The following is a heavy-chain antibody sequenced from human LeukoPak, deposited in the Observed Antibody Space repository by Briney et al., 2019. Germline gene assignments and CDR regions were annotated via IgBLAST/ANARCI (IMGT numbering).Heavy chain of an antibody. Sequence: ASVKVSCKVSGYTLTELSMHWVRQAPGKGLEWMGGFDPEDGETIYAQKFQGRVTMTEDTSTDTAYMELSSLRSEDTAVYYCATAKPSYCSSTSCYLLNYYYYGMDVWGQGTTVTVSS. CDR3: ATAKPSYCSSTSCYLLNYYYYGMDV. CDR2: FDPEDGET. J-gene: IGHJ6*02. D-gene: IGHD2-2*01. CDR1: GYTLTELS. V-gene: IGHV1-24*01.